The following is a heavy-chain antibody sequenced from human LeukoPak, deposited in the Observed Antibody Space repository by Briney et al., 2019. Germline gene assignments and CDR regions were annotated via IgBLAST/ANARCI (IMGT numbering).Heavy chain of an antibody. CDR2: IHSSGST. J-gene: IGHJ4*02. V-gene: IGHV4-4*07. CDR3: ARDNDFFDY. Sequence: PSETLSLTCSVSGGSINTYYWSCIRQPVGKGLEWIGRIHSSGSTHYNPSLKSRVTMSLDTPKNQFSLKLTSVTAADTAVYYCARDNDFFDYWSQGTLVTVSS. CDR1: GGSINTYY.